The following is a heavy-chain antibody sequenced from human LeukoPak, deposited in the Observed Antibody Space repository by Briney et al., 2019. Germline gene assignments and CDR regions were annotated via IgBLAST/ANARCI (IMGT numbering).Heavy chain of an antibody. V-gene: IGHV1-8*03. CDR3: ARTSSMTASGYEY. J-gene: IGHJ4*02. CDR2: INPDTGDK. Sequence: ASVKVTRKASGYTFTNYHINWVRQASGQGLERMTWINPDTGDKGYARKFQDRVTITTDTSISTAYMELSSLSSEDTAVYFCARTSSMTASGYEYWGQGTLVTVSS. D-gene: IGHD2-21*02. CDR1: GYTFTNYH.